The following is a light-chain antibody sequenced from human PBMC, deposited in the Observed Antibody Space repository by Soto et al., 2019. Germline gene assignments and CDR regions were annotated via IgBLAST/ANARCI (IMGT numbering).Light chain of an antibody. Sequence: DIQMTQSPSTLSASVGDRVTITCRASQSISNWLAWYQQKPGKAPKLLIYAASTLQSGVPSRFSGSGSGADFTLTISSLQPEDVAVYYCQQYGSSITFGQGTRLENK. CDR2: AAS. CDR1: QSISNW. CDR3: QQYGSSIT. J-gene: IGKJ5*01. V-gene: IGKV1-27*01.